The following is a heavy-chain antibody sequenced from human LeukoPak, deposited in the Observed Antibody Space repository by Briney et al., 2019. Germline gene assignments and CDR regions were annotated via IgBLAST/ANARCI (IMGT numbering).Heavy chain of an antibody. CDR3: ARDTSLMGDFWSGYFDY. D-gene: IGHD3-3*01. V-gene: IGHV3-74*01. Sequence: GGSLRPPCAASGFTFSSYWMHWVRQAPGKGLVWVSRINSDGSSTSYADSVKGRFTISRDNAKNTLYLQMNSLRAEDTAVYYCARDTSLMGDFWSGYFDYWGQGTLVTVSS. J-gene: IGHJ4*02. CDR1: GFTFSSYW. CDR2: INSDGSST.